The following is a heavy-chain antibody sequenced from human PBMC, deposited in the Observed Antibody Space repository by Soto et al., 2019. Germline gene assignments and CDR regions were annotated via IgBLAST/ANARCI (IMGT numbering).Heavy chain of an antibody. V-gene: IGHV1-69*13. J-gene: IGHJ6*02. CDR2: IIPIFGTA. CDR1: GGTFSSYA. D-gene: IGHD1-26*01. Sequence: SVKVSCKASGGTFSSYAISWVRQAPGQGLEWMGGIIPIFGTANYAQKFQGRVTITADESTSTAYMELSSLRSEDTAVYCCAEGSDIRRASYYYGMDVWGQGTTVTVSS. CDR3: AEGSDIRRASYYYGMDV.